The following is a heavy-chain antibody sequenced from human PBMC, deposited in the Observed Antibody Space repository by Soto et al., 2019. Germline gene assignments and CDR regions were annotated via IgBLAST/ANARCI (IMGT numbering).Heavy chain of an antibody. CDR3: ARERAGSGSYYKILGGYYYMDV. V-gene: IGHV3-20*01. D-gene: IGHD3-10*01. CDR1: GFTFDDYG. J-gene: IGHJ6*03. CDR2: INWNGGST. Sequence: GGSLRLSCAASGFTFDDYGMSWVRQAPGKGLEWVSGINWNGGSTGYADSVKGRFTISRDNAKNSLYLQMNSLRAEDTALYHCARERAGSGSYYKILGGYYYMDVWGKGTTVTVSS.